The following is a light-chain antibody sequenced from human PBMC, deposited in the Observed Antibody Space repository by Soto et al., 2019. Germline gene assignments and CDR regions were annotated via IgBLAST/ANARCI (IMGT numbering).Light chain of an antibody. J-gene: IGLJ1*01. V-gene: IGLV2-11*01. Sequence: QSVLTQPRSVSGSPGQSVTISCTGTSSDIGAYNAVAWYHQHSDKAPQLIIFAVSKRPSGVPDRFSGSKAGNTASLTISGLQAEDEADYYCSSYAGNYIYVFATGTKVTVL. CDR2: AVS. CDR1: SSDIGAYNA. CDR3: SSYAGNYIYV.